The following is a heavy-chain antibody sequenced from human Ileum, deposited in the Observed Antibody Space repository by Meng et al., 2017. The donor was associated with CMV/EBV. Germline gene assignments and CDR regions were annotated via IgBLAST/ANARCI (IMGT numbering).Heavy chain of an antibody. J-gene: IGHJ4*02. CDR1: GFTFSTYW. CDR2: IKEDGTET. CDR3: AREGDLVVVPGSTRSPGGNDY. D-gene: IGHD2-21*01. V-gene: IGHV3-7*01. Sequence: GGSLRLSCVGSGFTFSTYWMSWIRQAPGKGLEWVANIKEDGTETYYAESVKGRFSISRDNSKNSLSLEMSSLRAEDTAVYYCAREGDLVVVPGSTRSPGGNDYWGQGRWSPSPQ.